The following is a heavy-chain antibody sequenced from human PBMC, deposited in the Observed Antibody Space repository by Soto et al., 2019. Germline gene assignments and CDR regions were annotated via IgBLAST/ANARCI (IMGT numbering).Heavy chain of an antibody. CDR2: IYYSGST. D-gene: IGHD6-13*01. Sequence: SETLSLTCTVSGGSISSSNYYWGWIRQHPGKGLEWIGYIYYSGSTYYNPSLKSRVTISVDTSKNQFSLKLSSVTAADTAVYYCASEQQLDPDAYYYMDVWGKGTTVTVSS. CDR1: GGSISSSNYY. V-gene: IGHV4-31*03. J-gene: IGHJ6*03. CDR3: ASEQQLDPDAYYYMDV.